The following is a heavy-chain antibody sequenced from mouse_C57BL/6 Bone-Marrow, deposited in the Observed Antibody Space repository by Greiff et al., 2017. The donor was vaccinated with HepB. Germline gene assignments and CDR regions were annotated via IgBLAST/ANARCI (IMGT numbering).Heavy chain of an antibody. CDR3: ARGVLRRWYFDV. J-gene: IGHJ1*03. D-gene: IGHD1-2*01. CDR1: GYTFTDYY. Sequence: EVQLQQSGPELVKPGASVKISCKASGYTFTDYYMNWVKQSHGKSLEWIGDINPNNGGTSYNQKFKGKATLTVDKSSSTAYMELRSLTSEDSAVYYCARGVLRRWYFDVWGTGTTVTVSS. CDR2: INPNNGGT. V-gene: IGHV1-26*01.